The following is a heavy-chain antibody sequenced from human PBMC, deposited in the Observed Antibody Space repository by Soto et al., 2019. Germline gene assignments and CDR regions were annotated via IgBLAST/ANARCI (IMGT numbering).Heavy chain of an antibody. CDR1: GPSFPKYP. D-gene: IGHD4-4*01. CDR3: VRGGYSSSWVGLDP. CDR2: ISHEGVTK. J-gene: IGHJ5*02. V-gene: IGHV3-30-3*01. Sequence: PGGSLRLSCAASGPSFPKYPMHWVRQTPDKGLEWVAVISHEGVTKNSADSVKGRFSSSRDNSRNTLYLEMNSLRTEDTAMYYCVRGGYSSSWVGLDPWGQGTLVTVSS.